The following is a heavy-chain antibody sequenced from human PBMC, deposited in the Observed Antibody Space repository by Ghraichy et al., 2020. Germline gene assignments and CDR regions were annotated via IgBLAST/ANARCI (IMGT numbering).Heavy chain of an antibody. V-gene: IGHV3-48*04. CDR2: ISSRSSTI. Sequence: GGSLRLSCAASGFTFSNYDMSWVRQAPGKGLEWVSYISSRSSTIYYADSVKGRFTISRDNAKNSLYLLMNSLRAEDTAVYYCARDQCYDILTGYYNYFDSWGQGTLVTVSS. CDR3: ARDQCYDILTGYYNYFDS. CDR1: GFTFSNYD. D-gene: IGHD3-9*01. J-gene: IGHJ4*02.